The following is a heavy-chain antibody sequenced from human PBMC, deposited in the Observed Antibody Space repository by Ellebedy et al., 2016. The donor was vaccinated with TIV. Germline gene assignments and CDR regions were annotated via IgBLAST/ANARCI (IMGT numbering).Heavy chain of an antibody. J-gene: IGHJ5*02. CDR2: INPNSGGT. CDR1: GYTFTGYY. D-gene: IGHD5-12*01. CDR3: YSGYDDWVFDP. V-gene: IGHV1-2*02. Sequence: ASVKVSXXASGYTFTGYYMHWVRQAPGQGLEWMGWINPNSGGTNYAQKFQGRVTMTRDTSISTAYMELSRLRSDDTAVCYCYSGYDDWVFDPWGQGTLVTVSS.